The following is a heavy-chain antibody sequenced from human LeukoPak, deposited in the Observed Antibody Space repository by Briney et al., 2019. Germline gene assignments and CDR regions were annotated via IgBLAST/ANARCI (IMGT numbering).Heavy chain of an antibody. D-gene: IGHD3-22*01. CDR3: IRTYYYDSSGYHGDDY. Sequence: GGSLRLSCAASGFTFSGSAMHWVRQASGKGLEWVGRIRSKANSYATAYAASVKGRFTVSRDDSKNTLHLQMNSLKTEDTAVYYCIRTYYYDSSGYHGDDYWGQGTLVTVSS. V-gene: IGHV3-73*01. J-gene: IGHJ4*02. CDR1: GFTFSGSA. CDR2: IRSKANSYAT.